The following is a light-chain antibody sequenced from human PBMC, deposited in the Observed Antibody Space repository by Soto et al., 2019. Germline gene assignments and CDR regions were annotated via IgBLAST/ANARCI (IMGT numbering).Light chain of an antibody. V-gene: IGKV4-1*01. CDR1: QSVLYIPTNKNY. CDR3: QQYFTTPRLG. J-gene: IGKJ4*01. CDR2: WAS. Sequence: DILMTQSPDSLAVSLGERATINCKSSQSVLYIPTNKNYLAWYQQKPGQPPKLLIYWASTRESGVPDRFSSSGSGTDFTLTISSLQAEDVAVYYCQQYFTTPRLGFGGGTKVEIK.